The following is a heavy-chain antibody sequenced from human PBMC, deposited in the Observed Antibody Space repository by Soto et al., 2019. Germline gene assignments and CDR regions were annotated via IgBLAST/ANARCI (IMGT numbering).Heavy chain of an antibody. Sequence: EVQLVESGGGLVQPGRSLRLSCAASGFTFDDYAMHWVRQARGKGLEWVSGIRWNSGSIGYADSVKGRFTISRDNTKNSLYLQMNSRRAEDTALYYCAKGRDYGDYGWYFDLWGRGTLVTVSS. CDR3: AKGRDYGDYGWYFDL. CDR2: IRWNSGSI. V-gene: IGHV3-9*01. J-gene: IGHJ2*01. CDR1: GFTFDDYA. D-gene: IGHD4-17*01.